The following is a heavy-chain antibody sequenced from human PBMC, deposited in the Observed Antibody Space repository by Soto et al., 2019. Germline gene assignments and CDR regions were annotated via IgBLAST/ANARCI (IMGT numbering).Heavy chain of an antibody. D-gene: IGHD5-12*01. V-gene: IGHV4-59*01. CDR3: ARGGGWLPQY. CDR1: GGSLTGYF. Sequence: QVQLKESGPGLAKPSETLSLTCTVSGGSLTGYFWSWIRQSPGGGLEWLGNIHYSGRTTYNPSLQGRVTISTDAPKNQFSLKLSSVTAADTAVYYCARGGGWLPQYWGQGTLVTVSS. CDR2: IHYSGRT. J-gene: IGHJ4*02.